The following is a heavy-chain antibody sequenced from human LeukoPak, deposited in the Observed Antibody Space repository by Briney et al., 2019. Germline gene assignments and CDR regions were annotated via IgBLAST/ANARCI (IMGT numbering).Heavy chain of an antibody. D-gene: IGHD3-22*01. CDR2: ISSGGATI. CDR3: ARAHYYDSSGLDF. Sequence: GGSLRLSCAASGFTFRSYEMNWVRQAPGKGLEWGSSISSGGATIYYADSVKGRFTISRDNAKNSLYLQMNSLRAEDTAVYYCARAHYYDSSGLDFWGQGTLVTVSS. J-gene: IGHJ4*02. CDR1: GFTFRSYE. V-gene: IGHV3-48*03.